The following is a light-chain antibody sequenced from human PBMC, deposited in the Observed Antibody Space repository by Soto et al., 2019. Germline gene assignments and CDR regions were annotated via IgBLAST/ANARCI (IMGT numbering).Light chain of an antibody. CDR2: DVT. CDR1: SSDIGAYDY. Sequence: QSVLTQPASLSGSPGQSITISCTGTSSDIGAYDYVSWYQHRPGKAPRVMIYDVTKRPSGVSDRFSGSKSGNTASLTISGLQADDEAEYYCCSYAGTDTHVVFGGGTKLTVL. J-gene: IGLJ2*01. CDR3: CSYAGTDTHVV. V-gene: IGLV2-14*03.